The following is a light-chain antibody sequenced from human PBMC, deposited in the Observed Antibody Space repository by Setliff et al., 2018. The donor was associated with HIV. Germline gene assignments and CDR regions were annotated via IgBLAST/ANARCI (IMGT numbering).Light chain of an antibody. CDR1: SSDVGAYNY. CDR3: CSYTSSNTDV. J-gene: IGLJ1*01. CDR2: EVS. Sequence: QSALTQPASVSGSPGQSITISCTGTSSDVGAYNYVSWYQQYPGKAPKLMIYEVSNRPSGVSSRFSGSKSGNTASLTISGLQAEDEADYYCCSYTSSNTDVFGTGTKVTVL. V-gene: IGLV2-14*01.